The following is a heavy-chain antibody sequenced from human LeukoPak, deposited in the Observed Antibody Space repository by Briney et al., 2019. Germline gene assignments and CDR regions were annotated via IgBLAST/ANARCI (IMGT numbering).Heavy chain of an antibody. D-gene: IGHD1-26*01. CDR3: ARDRGSGSYADAFDI. Sequence: ATVKVSCKASGYTFTSYAMHWVRQAPGQRLEWMGWINADNANTKYSQKFQGRVTITRDTSASTAYMELRSLRSEDTAVYYCARDRGSGSYADAFDIWGQGTMVIVSS. V-gene: IGHV1-3*01. CDR1: GYTFTSYA. CDR2: INADNANT. J-gene: IGHJ3*02.